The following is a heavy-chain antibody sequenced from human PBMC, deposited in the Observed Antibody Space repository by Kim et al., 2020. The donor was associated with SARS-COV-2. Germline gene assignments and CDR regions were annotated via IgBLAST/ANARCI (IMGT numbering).Heavy chain of an antibody. CDR2: IYSGGSST. V-gene: IGHV3-23*03. J-gene: IGHJ4*02. CDR3: AKDLSGYSGSPPYFDY. CDR1: GFTFSSYA. Sequence: GGSLRLSCAASGFTFSSYAMSWVRQAPGKGLEWVSVIYSGGSSTYYADSVKGRFTMSRDNSKNTLYLQMNSLRAEDTAVYYCAKDLSGYSGSPPYFDYWGQGTLVTVSS. D-gene: IGHD1-26*01.